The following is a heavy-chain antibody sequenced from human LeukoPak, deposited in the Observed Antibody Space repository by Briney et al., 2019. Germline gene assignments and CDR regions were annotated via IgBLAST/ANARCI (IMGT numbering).Heavy chain of an antibody. CDR2: IYYSGST. J-gene: IGHJ4*02. CDR1: GGSISRYY. D-gene: IGHD2-15*01. CDR3: VTYRGTWGCYYY. Sequence: SETLSLTCTVSGGSISRYYWNWIRQPPGKGLEWIGYIYYSGSTSYNPSLKSRVTMSVDTSKNQFSLNLSSVTAADTAVYYCVTYRGTWGCYYYWGQGTLVTVSS. V-gene: IGHV4-59*08.